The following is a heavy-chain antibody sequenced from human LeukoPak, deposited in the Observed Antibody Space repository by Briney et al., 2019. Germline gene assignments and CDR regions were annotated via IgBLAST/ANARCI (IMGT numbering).Heavy chain of an antibody. V-gene: IGHV3-30*02. Sequence: GGSLRLSCAASGFTFSSYGMHWVRQAPGKGLEWVAFIRYDGSNKYYADSVKGRFTISRGNSKNTLYLQMNSLRAEDTAVYYCAKDRHSSGWYADHWGQGTLVTVSS. CDR2: IRYDGSNK. J-gene: IGHJ5*02. CDR1: GFTFSSYG. CDR3: AKDRHSSGWYADH. D-gene: IGHD6-19*01.